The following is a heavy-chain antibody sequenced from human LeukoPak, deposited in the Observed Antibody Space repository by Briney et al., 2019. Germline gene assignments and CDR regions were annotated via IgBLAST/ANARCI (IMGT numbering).Heavy chain of an antibody. CDR3: GRHGDMWTAYYYYGMDV. D-gene: IGHD3-9*01. CDR1: GYRLTSYW. V-gene: IGHV5-51*01. J-gene: IGHJ6*04. Sequence: PGESLEISLQGSGYRLTSYWIGRVRPTPGKGLEWMGIIYPGYSDPRYSPPFQGQVPISADKSISTLSLQWSSLQASDAALLYCGRHGDMWTAYYYYGMDVWGEGTTGTVSS. CDR2: IYPGYSDP.